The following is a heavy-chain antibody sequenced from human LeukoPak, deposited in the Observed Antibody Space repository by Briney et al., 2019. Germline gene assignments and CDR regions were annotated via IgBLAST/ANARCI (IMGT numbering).Heavy chain of an antibody. J-gene: IGHJ3*02. Sequence: SETQSLTCTVSGXSISSYYWTWIRQPPGKGLEWIGYIFYSGGSNYNPSLKSRVTISVDTSKNHFSLKLSSVTAADTAVYYCARLGSTFDIWGQGTMVTVSS. CDR2: IFYSGGS. CDR1: GXSISSYY. D-gene: IGHD2-2*01. V-gene: IGHV4-59*08. CDR3: ARLGSTFDI.